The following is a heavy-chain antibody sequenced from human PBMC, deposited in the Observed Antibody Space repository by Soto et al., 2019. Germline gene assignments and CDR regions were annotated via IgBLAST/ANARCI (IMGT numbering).Heavy chain of an antibody. Sequence: PSETLSLTCAVYGGSFSGYYLSWIRQPPGKGLEWIGEINHSGSINYNPSLKSRVTISVDTSKNQFSLKLSSVTAADTAVYYCAILIEAAGYIDYWGQGTLVTVSS. CDR2: INHSGSI. CDR3: AILIEAAGYIDY. CDR1: GGSFSGYY. J-gene: IGHJ4*02. V-gene: IGHV4-34*01. D-gene: IGHD6-13*01.